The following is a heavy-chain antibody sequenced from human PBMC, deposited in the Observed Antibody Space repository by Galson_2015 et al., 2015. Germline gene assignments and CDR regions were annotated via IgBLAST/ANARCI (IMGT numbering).Heavy chain of an antibody. D-gene: IGHD1-7*01. Sequence: SLRLSCAASGFTFSSYSMNWVRQAPGKGLEWVSSISSSSSYIYYADSVRGRFTISRDNAKNSLYLQTNSLRAEDTAVYYCARKSITGTTGLDYWGQGTLVTVSS. CDR2: ISSSSSYI. V-gene: IGHV3-21*01. CDR3: ARKSITGTTGLDY. J-gene: IGHJ4*02. CDR1: GFTFSSYS.